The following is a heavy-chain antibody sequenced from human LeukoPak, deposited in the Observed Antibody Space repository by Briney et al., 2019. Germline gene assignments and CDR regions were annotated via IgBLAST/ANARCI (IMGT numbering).Heavy chain of an antibody. CDR1: GFTFSSYA. D-gene: IGHD3-10*01. CDR2: ISGSGGST. CDR3: AKGYYGSGSYYNVLLLFDP. V-gene: IGHV3-23*01. J-gene: IGHJ5*02. Sequence: GGSLRLSCAASGFTFSSYAMSWVRQAPEKGLEWVSAISGSGGSTYYADSVKGRFTISRDNSKNTLYLQMNSLRAEDTAVYYCAKGYYGSGSYYNVLLLFDPWGQGTLVTVSS.